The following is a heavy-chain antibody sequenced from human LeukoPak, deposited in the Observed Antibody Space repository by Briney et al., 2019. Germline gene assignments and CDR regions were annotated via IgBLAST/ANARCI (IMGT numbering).Heavy chain of an antibody. CDR1: GYTFTGYY. J-gene: IGHJ4*02. V-gene: IGHV1-2*02. Sequence: ASVKVSCKASGYTFTGYYMHWVRQAPGQGLEWMGWINPNSGGANYAQKFQGRVTMTRDTSISTAYMELSRLRSDDTAVYYCARGGSGWYFNTDYWGQGTLVTVSS. D-gene: IGHD6-19*01. CDR3: ARGGSGWYFNTDY. CDR2: INPNSGGA.